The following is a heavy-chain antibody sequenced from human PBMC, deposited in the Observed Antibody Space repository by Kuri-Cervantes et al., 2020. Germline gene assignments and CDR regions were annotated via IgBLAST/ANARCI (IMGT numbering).Heavy chain of an antibody. D-gene: IGHD5-24*01. J-gene: IGHJ4*02. CDR3: AKEMATNVFDY. CDR1: GFTFSNYG. Sequence: GGSLRLSCVVSGFTFSNYGMHWVRQAPGKGLEWVAVISYDGSNKYYADSVKGRFTISRDNSKNTLYLQMNSLRAEDTAVYYCAKEMATNVFDYWGQGTLVTVSS. CDR2: ISYDGSNK. V-gene: IGHV3-30*18.